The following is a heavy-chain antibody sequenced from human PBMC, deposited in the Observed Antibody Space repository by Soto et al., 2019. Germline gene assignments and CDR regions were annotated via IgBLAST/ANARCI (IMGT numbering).Heavy chain of an antibody. CDR1: GVTFSSDA. Sequence: EAQLLESGGGLAHQGGSLTLPCAASGVTFSSDAMTWVRQAPGKGLEWLSTISNSGGTTHYADSVKGRFTVSRDNFKSTLYLLMNSLRAEDTAVYYCAKLRRGTTGTEGFDPWGQGTLVTVSS. CDR3: AKLRRGTTGTEGFDP. CDR2: ISNSGGTT. J-gene: IGHJ5*02. V-gene: IGHV3-23*01. D-gene: IGHD1-7*01.